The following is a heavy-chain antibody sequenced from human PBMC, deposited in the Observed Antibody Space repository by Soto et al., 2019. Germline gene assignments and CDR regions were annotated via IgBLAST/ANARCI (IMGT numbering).Heavy chain of an antibody. CDR2: IDTDGTTT. V-gene: IGHV3-74*01. J-gene: IGHJ3*01. CDR1: GFTFSNYV. Sequence: EVQLVESGGNLVQPGGSLRLSCAASGFTFSNYVMHWVRQVPGKGLVWVSRIDTDGTTTHYADSVKGRLTISRDNAKNTLYLQMNSLRVEDAAVYYCVRDRDGYNFWGQGTMVTVSS. CDR3: VRDRDGYNF. D-gene: IGHD5-12*01.